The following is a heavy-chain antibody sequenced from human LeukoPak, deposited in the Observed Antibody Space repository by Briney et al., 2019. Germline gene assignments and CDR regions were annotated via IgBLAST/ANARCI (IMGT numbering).Heavy chain of an antibody. CDR1: GGSISSSSYY. V-gene: IGHV4-39*07. CDR3: ARDRAIRFLEWLRGGGMGYFDY. CDR2: IYYSGST. J-gene: IGHJ4*02. Sequence: SETLSLTCTVSGGSISSSSYYWGWLRQPPGKGLEGIGSIYYSGSTYYNPSLKSRVTIPVDTSKNQFSLKLSSVTAADTAVYYCARDRAIRFLEWLRGGGMGYFDYWGQGTLVTVSS. D-gene: IGHD3-3*01.